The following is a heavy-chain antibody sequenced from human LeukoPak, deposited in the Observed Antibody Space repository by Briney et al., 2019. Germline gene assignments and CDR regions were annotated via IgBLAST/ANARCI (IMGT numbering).Heavy chain of an antibody. CDR1: GFTFSTFA. D-gene: IGHD2-8*02. J-gene: IGHJ4*02. V-gene: IGHV3-23*01. Sequence: GGSLRLSCEASGFTFSTFAMIWVRQPPGKGLEWVSSIFPSGGEIHYADSVRGRFTISRDNSKSTLSLQMNSLRAEDTAIYYCATYRQVLLPFESWGQGTLVTVSS. CDR2: IFPSGGEI. CDR3: ATYRQVLLPFES.